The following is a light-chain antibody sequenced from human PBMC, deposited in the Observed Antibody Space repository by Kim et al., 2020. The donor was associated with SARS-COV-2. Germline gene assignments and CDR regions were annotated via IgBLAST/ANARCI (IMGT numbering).Light chain of an antibody. CDR2: RNN. Sequence: QTATLACTGNSNNVGNQGAAWLQQHRGHPPKLLSYRNNNRPSGISERLSASRSGNTASLTITGLQPEDEADYYCSAWDSSLSAWVFGGGTQLTVL. J-gene: IGLJ3*02. CDR3: SAWDSSLSAWV. CDR1: SNNVGNQG. V-gene: IGLV10-54*01.